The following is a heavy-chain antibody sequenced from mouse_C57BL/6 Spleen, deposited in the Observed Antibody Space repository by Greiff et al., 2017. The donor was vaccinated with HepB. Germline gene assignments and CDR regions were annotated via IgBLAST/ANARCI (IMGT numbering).Heavy chain of an antibody. Sequence: EVQLVESGGGLVQPGGSLKLSCAASGFTFSDYYMYWVRQTPEKRLEWVAYISNGGGSTYYPDTVKCRFTISRDNAKNTLYLQMSRLKSEDTAMYYCARAGLRRYFDVWGTGTTVTVSS. V-gene: IGHV5-12*01. CDR3: ARAGLRRYFDV. CDR2: ISNGGGST. D-gene: IGHD2-4*01. CDR1: GFTFSDYY. J-gene: IGHJ1*03.